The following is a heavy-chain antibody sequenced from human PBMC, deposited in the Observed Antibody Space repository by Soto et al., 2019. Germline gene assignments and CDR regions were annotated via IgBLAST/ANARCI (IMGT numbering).Heavy chain of an antibody. Sequence: RQAPGQRLEWMGWINTDNGNTRYSQKFQGRVTIARDTSASTVYMELSSLRSDDTAVYYCARAANCSSSTGCYSQWFAPWGQGTQVTVSS. D-gene: IGHD2-2*02. CDR3: ARAANCSSSTGCYSQWFAP. CDR2: INTDNGNT. J-gene: IGHJ5*02. V-gene: IGHV1-3*04.